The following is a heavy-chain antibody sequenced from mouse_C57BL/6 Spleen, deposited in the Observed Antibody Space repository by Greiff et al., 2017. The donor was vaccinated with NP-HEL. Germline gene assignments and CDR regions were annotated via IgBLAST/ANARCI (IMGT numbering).Heavy chain of an antibody. Sequence: QVQLQQPGAELVMPGASVKLTCTASGYTFTSYWMHWVKQRPGQGLEWIGEIDPSDSYTNYNQKFKGKSTLTVDKSSSTAYMQLSSLTSEDSAVYYCARWKYYYGNGYFDVWGTGTTVTVSS. J-gene: IGHJ1*03. CDR1: GYTFTSYW. CDR2: IDPSDSYT. V-gene: IGHV1-69*01. D-gene: IGHD1-1*01. CDR3: ARWKYYYGNGYFDV.